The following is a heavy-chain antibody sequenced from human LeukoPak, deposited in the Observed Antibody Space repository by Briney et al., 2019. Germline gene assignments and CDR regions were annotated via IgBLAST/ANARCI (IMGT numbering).Heavy chain of an antibody. CDR1: GASISSYY. D-gene: IGHD3-3*01. Sequence: PSETLSLTCTVSGASISSYYWSWIRQPAGKALEWIGRIYVTGSTTYNPSLESRVTMSLDTSKNQFSLKLSSVTAADTAVYYCARVMVYYDFWSGTNYYYYMDVWGKGTTVTVSS. CDR2: IYVTGST. CDR3: ARVMVYYDFWSGTNYYYYMDV. J-gene: IGHJ6*03. V-gene: IGHV4-4*07.